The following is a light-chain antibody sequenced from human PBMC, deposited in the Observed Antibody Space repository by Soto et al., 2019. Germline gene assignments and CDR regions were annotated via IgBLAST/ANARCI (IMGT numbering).Light chain of an antibody. V-gene: IGLV1-47*01. Sequence: QSARTQPPSASGTPGQRVTISCSGSSSNIGSNYVYWYQQLPGTAPKLLIYRNNQRPSGVPDRFSGSKSGTSASLAISGLRSEDEADYYCAAWDDSLSGPRVVFGGGTQLTVL. CDR3: AAWDDSLSGPRVV. J-gene: IGLJ2*01. CDR2: RNN. CDR1: SSNIGSNY.